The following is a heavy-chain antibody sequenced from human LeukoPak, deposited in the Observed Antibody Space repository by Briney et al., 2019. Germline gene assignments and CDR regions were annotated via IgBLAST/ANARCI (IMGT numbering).Heavy chain of an antibody. CDR2: ISDGGGST. J-gene: IGHJ6*02. Sequence: GGSLRLSCAASGFAFNNYVMTWVRQAPGKGLEWVSSISDGGGSTYYTDSVKGRFTISRDNSKNTLYLQMNSLRAEDTAPYYCAKDSTVSGSYYGMDVWGQGTTVTVSS. CDR1: GFAFNNYV. D-gene: IGHD3-3*01. CDR3: AKDSTVSGSYYGMDV. V-gene: IGHV3-23*01.